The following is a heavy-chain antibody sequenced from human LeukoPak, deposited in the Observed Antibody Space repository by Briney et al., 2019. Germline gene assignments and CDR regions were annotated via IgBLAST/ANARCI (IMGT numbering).Heavy chain of an antibody. D-gene: IGHD2-15*01. J-gene: IGHJ4*02. CDR3: ARRDCSGGSCYPVGPEY. Sequence: ASVKVSCKASGYTFTSYDINWVRQATGQGLEWMGWMNPNSGNTGYAQKFQGRVTMTRNTSISTAYMELSSLRSEDTAVYYCARRDCSGGSCYPVGPEYWGQGTLVTVSS. CDR2: MNPNSGNT. CDR1: GYTFTSYD. V-gene: IGHV1-8*01.